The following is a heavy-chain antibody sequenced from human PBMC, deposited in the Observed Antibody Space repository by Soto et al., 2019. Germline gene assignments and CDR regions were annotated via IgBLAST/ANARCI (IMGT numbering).Heavy chain of an antibody. D-gene: IGHD2-2*01. CDR3: ARILTAAGWFDP. CDR1: GYTFTGQF. V-gene: IGHV1-2*02. Sequence: ASVKVSCKASGYTFTGQFMHWVRQAPGQGLEWMGWINPNSGDTTYSQRFQGRVTMTRDTSITTGYMELTGLTSDDTAVYYCARILTAAGWFDPWGQGTLVTVSS. J-gene: IGHJ5*02. CDR2: INPNSGDT.